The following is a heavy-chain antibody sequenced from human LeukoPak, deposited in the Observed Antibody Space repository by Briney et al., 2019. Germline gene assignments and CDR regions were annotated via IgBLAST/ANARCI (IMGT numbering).Heavy chain of an antibody. CDR1: GFTFDDYA. Sequence: GGSLKLSCAASGFTFDDYAMHWVRQAPGKGLEWVSGISWNSGSIAYADSVKGRFTISRDNAKNSLYLQMNSLRAEDTALYYCARDIDAYYDAFDIWGQGTMVTVSS. J-gene: IGHJ3*02. V-gene: IGHV3-9*01. CDR3: ARDIDAYYDAFDI. D-gene: IGHD3-10*01. CDR2: ISWNSGSI.